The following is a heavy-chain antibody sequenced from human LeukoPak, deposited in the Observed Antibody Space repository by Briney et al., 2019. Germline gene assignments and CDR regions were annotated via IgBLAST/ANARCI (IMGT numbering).Heavy chain of an antibody. Sequence: ASETLSLTCAVSSYSISSGYYWGWIRQRPGKGLEWIGSIYHSGSTYYNPSLKSRVTILVDTSKNQFSLKLSSVTAADTAVYYCARRGGSRYFDYWGQGTLVTVSS. CDR3: ARRGGSRYFDY. V-gene: IGHV4-38-2*01. CDR2: IYHSGST. CDR1: SYSISSGYY. D-gene: IGHD3-16*01. J-gene: IGHJ4*02.